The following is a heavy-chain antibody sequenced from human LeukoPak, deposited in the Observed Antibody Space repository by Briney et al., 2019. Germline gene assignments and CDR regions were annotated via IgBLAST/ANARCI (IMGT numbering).Heavy chain of an antibody. CDR1: GYSFSSYC. CDR2: IYPGDSDT. Sequence: GSSLKISSKGSGYSFSSYCNGWVRQTRGKGLEWMGIIYPGDSDTRDSPSFQGQVTISADKSISTAYLQWSSLKASDTAMYYCARPTNYYDSSGFVGPLFDYWGQGTLVTVSS. D-gene: IGHD3-22*01. CDR3: ARPTNYYDSSGFVGPLFDY. J-gene: IGHJ4*02. V-gene: IGHV5-51*01.